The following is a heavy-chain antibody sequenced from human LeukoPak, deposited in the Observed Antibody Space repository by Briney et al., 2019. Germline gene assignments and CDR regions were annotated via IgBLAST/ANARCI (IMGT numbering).Heavy chain of an antibody. CDR2: INHSGST. CDR3: ARRGYDFWSGYLNWFDP. V-gene: IGHV4-34*01. CDR1: GGSFSGYY. Sequence: SETLSLTCAVYGGSFSGYYWSWIRQPPGKGLEWIGEINHSGSTNYNPSLKSRVTISVDTSKNQFSLKLSSVTAADTAVYYCARRGYDFWSGYLNWFDPWGQGTLVTVSS. D-gene: IGHD3-3*01. J-gene: IGHJ5*02.